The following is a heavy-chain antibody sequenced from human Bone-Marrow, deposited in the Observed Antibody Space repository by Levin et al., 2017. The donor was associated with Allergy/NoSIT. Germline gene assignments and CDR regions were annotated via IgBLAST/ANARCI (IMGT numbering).Heavy chain of an antibody. CDR1: GFTFNNYA. D-gene: IGHD2-2*01. J-gene: IGHJ5*02. CDR3: ARDPSPYCSSISCYLHWFDP. CDR2: ISYDGSNQ. Sequence: GGSLRLSCAASGFTFNNYAMHWVRQAPGKGLEWVAFISYDGSNQYYADSVKGRFTISRDNSKNTLYLQMTSLRPEDTTVYYCARDPSPYCSSISCYLHWFDPWGQGTLVTVSS. V-gene: IGHV3-30-3*01.